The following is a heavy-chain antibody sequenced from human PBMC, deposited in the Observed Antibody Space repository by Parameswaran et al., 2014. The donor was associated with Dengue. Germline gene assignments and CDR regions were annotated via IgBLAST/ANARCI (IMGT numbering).Heavy chain of an antibody. CDR2: IIPIFGIG. D-gene: IGHD2/OR15-2a*01. J-gene: IGHJ4*02. CDR3: ARKDCNNTRCPGSFDY. Sequence: WVRQAPGQGLEWMGGIIPIFGIGNNAQKFQARVTITADISTSTVYMELSSLTSEDTAVYYCARKDCNNTRCPGSFDYWGQGTLVTVSS. V-gene: IGHV1-69*17.